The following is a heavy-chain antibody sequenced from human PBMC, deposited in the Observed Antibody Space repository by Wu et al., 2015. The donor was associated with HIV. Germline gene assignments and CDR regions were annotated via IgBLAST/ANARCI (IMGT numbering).Heavy chain of an antibody. CDR1: GYPFTNYF. V-gene: IGHV1-2*02. J-gene: IGHJ4*02. CDR2: INPDSGRT. D-gene: IGHD1-26*01. Sequence: QVQLVQSGAEVTKPGASVKVSCKASGYPFTNYFLHWVRQAPGQGLEWVGWINPDSGRTHFAQRFQGRVTVTLDTSITTAYMALTSLTFNDTAIYYCARDQGEWELQGWDWGQGTLVTVSS. CDR3: ARDQGEWELQGWD.